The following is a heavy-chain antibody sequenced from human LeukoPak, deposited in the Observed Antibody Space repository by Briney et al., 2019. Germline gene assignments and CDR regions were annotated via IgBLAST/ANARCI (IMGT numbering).Heavy chain of an antibody. CDR2: INPNSGGA. V-gene: IGHV1-2*02. J-gene: IGHJ4*02. D-gene: IGHD4-11*01. CDR1: GYTFTGYY. CDR3: ARVNVYSNYAVDY. Sequence: ASVKVSCKASGYTFTGYYMHWVRQAPGQGLEWMGWINPNSGGANYAQKFQGRVTMTRDTSISTAYMELSRLRSDDTAVYYCARVNVYSNYAVDYWGQGTLVTVSS.